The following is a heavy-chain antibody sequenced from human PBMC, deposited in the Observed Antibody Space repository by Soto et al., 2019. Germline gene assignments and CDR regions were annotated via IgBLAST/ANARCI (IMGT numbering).Heavy chain of an antibody. D-gene: IGHD3-3*01. V-gene: IGHV3-33*01. J-gene: IGHJ4*02. CDR1: GFTFSSYA. CDR2: LWYDGSNI. Sequence: QVQLVESGGGVVQPGKSLRLSCTTSGFTFSSYAMHWVRQAPGKGLEWVAVLWYDGSNIQYADSVKGRFTISRDNSKSTVYLQMDSLRAEDTAVYYCARDVNDFWSGYLCWGQGTLVTVSS. CDR3: ARDVNDFWSGYLC.